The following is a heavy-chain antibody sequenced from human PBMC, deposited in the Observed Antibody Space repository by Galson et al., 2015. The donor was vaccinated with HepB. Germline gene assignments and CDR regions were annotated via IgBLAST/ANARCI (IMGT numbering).Heavy chain of an antibody. CDR2: IHYSGIT. Sequence: LRLSCAASGFTFSDYYWTWIRQSPGKGLEWIGYIHYSGITKYNPSLKSRVTISIDTSKSQFSLKLNSVAAADTAVYYCAGDTSSWERSDYWGQGTLVTVSS. D-gene: IGHD6-13*01. V-gene: IGHV4-59*01. CDR1: GFTFSDYY. CDR3: AGDTSSWERSDY. J-gene: IGHJ4*02.